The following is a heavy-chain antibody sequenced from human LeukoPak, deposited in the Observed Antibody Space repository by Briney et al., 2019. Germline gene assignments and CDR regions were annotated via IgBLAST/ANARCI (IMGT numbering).Heavy chain of an antibody. CDR2: ISGSGGSA. J-gene: IGHJ4*02. Sequence: GGSLRLSCAASGFTFSSYTMSWVRQAPGKGLEWVSAISGSGGSAYYADSVKGRFTISRDNFKNTLYLQMNSLRAEDTAVYYCAKGRGRYDILTGYINRGYDYWGQGTLVTVSS. V-gene: IGHV3-23*01. D-gene: IGHD3-9*01. CDR1: GFTFSSYT. CDR3: AKGRGRYDILTGYINRGYDY.